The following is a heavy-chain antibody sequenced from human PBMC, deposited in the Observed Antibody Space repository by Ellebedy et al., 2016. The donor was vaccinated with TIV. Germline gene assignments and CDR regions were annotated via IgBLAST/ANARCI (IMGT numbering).Heavy chain of an antibody. V-gene: IGHV1-2*02. Sequence: ASVKVSCKASGYTFTGYYMHWVRQAPGQGLEWMGWINPNSGGTNYAQKFQGRVTMTRDTSISTAYMELSRLRSDDTAVYYCARIDWGSYRSPDYWGQGTLVTVSS. CDR3: ARIDWGSYRSPDY. CDR2: INPNSGGT. D-gene: IGHD3-16*02. J-gene: IGHJ4*02. CDR1: GYTFTGYY.